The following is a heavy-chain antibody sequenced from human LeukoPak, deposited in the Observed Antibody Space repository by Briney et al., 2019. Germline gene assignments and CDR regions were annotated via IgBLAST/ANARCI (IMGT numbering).Heavy chain of an antibody. V-gene: IGHV4-59*08. CDR1: GGSISSFY. CDR2: IYYSGST. J-gene: IGHJ3*02. CDR3: ARHQWVPAFDI. Sequence: SETLSLTCTVSGGSISSFYWNWIRQPPGKGLEWIGYIYYSGSTNYNPSLKSRVTISVDTSKNQFSLKLSSVTAADTAVYYCARHQWVPAFDIWGQGTMVTVSS. D-gene: IGHD1-26*01.